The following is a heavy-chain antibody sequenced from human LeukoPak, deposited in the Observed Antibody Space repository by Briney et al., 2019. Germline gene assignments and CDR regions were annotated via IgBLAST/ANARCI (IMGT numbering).Heavy chain of an antibody. CDR1: GFTFISYW. J-gene: IGHJ4*02. Sequence: GGSLRLSCAASGFTFISYWMDWVRQAPGKGLEWVAIIKSDGSDKYYVDSVKGRFTVSKDNAKNSLYLQMNSLRAEDTAMYYCARNRGGGSGYSDYWGQGTLVTVSS. D-gene: IGHD3-22*01. CDR3: ARNRGGGSGYSDY. CDR2: IKSDGSDK. V-gene: IGHV3-7*05.